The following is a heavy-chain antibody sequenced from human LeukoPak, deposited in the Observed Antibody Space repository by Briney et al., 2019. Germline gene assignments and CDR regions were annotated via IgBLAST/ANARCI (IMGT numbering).Heavy chain of an antibody. D-gene: IGHD1-14*01. J-gene: IGHJ5*02. CDR1: GDSISGYS. V-gene: IGHV4-4*07. CDR2: VYTSGNT. Sequence: SETLSLTCTVSGDSISGYSWSWIRQSAAKGLEWIGRVYTSGNTNYNPSFKSRVTMSIDTSKKQFSLKLYSVTVADTAEYYCARDNPAGPWGQGTLVTVSS. CDR3: ARDNPAGP.